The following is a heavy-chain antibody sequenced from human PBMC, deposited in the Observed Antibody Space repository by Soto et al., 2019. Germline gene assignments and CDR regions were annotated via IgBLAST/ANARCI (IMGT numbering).Heavy chain of an antibody. CDR2: INAGNGNT. D-gene: IGHD2-21*02. Sequence: QVQLVQSGAEEKKPGASVKVSCKASGYTFTSYAMHWVRQAPGQRLEWMGWINAGNGNTKYSQKFQGRGTINRDTSARTXXXXXXXXXSXXTAXYYXXXXXXVVTALDYWGPGTLVTVSS. CDR3: XXXXXVVTALDY. V-gene: IGHV1-3*05. CDR1: GYTFTSYA. J-gene: IGHJ4*02.